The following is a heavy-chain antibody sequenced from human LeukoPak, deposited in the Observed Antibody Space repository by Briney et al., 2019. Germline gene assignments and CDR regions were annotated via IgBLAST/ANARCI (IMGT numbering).Heavy chain of an antibody. Sequence: ASVKVSCKASGYTFTSYGISWVRQAPGQGLEWMGWISAYNGNTNYAQKLQGRVTMTTDTSTSTAYMELRSLRSDDTAVYYCARERERYCSGGSCYYYGMDVWGQGTTFTVSS. CDR2: ISAYNGNT. D-gene: IGHD2-15*01. CDR3: ARERERYCSGGSCYYYGMDV. J-gene: IGHJ6*02. V-gene: IGHV1-18*01. CDR1: GYTFTSYG.